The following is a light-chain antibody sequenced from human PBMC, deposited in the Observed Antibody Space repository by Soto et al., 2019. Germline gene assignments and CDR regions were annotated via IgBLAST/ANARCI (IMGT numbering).Light chain of an antibody. CDR1: HSVSSSY. Sequence: EVVLTQSPATLSLSPGERASLSCRASHSVSSSYLAWDQQKPGQAPRLLFYGASSRATGIPDRFSGSGSWTDFTLTISRLEPEDFAVYYCQQYGSSPPITFGQGTRLEIK. CDR3: QQYGSSPPIT. V-gene: IGKV3-20*01. CDR2: GAS. J-gene: IGKJ5*01.